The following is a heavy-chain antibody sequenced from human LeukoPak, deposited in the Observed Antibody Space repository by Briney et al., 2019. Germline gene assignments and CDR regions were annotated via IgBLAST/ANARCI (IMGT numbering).Heavy chain of an antibody. J-gene: IGHJ4*02. D-gene: IGHD6-13*01. CDR2: INHSGST. CDR3: ARAEGIAAAGTLLDY. CDR1: GGSISGYY. V-gene: IGHV4-34*01. Sequence: SETLSLTCTVSGGSISGYYWSWIRQPPGQGLEWIGEINHSGSTNYNPSLKSRVTISVDTSKNQFSLKLSSVTAADTAVYYCARAEGIAAAGTLLDYWGQGTLVTVSS.